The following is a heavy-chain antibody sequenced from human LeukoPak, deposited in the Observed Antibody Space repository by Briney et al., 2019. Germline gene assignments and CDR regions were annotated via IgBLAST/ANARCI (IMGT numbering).Heavy chain of an antibody. V-gene: IGHV4-4*07. CDR1: GGSISSYY. D-gene: IGHD3-3*01. J-gene: IGHJ4*02. CDR2: IYTSGSA. CDR3: ARSANTIFSRGPDFDY. Sequence: SETLSLTCTVSGGSISSYYWSWIRQPAGKGLEWIGRIYTSGSANYNPSLKSRVTMSLDTSKNQFSLKLSSVTAADTAVYYCARSANTIFSRGPDFDYWGQGTLATVSS.